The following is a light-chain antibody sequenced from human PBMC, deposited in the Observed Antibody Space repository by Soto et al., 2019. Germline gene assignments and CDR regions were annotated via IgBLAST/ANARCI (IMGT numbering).Light chain of an antibody. CDR2: EAS. Sequence: EIVLTQSPATLSLSPGERATLSCRASQSFRSYLAWYQQKPGQAPRLLIYEASNRATGIPARFSGSGSGTDFTLTISSLEPEDSAVYYCQQRSNWPPTFGQGTKVDI. CDR3: QQRSNWPPT. V-gene: IGKV3-11*01. J-gene: IGKJ1*01. CDR1: QSFRSY.